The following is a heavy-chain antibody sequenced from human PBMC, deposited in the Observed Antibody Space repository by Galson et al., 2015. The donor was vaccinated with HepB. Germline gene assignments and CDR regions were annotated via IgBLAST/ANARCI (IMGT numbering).Heavy chain of an antibody. D-gene: IGHD6-6*01. V-gene: IGHV1-18*04. CDR1: GYTFTNYG. CDR3: ARGSSTADY. Sequence: VKVSCKASGYTFTNYGISWVRQAPGQGLEWMGWISAYNGDTNYAQKFQGRVTLTTATSTSTAYMELRSLRSDDTAVYYCARGSSTADYWGQGTLVTVSS. CDR2: ISAYNGDT. J-gene: IGHJ4*02.